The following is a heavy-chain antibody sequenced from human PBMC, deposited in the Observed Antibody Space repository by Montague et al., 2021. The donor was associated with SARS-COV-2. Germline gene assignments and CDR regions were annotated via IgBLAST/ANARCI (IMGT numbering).Heavy chain of an antibody. D-gene: IGHD3-16*01. J-gene: IGHJ4*02. CDR1: GGSISSYY. Sequence: SETLSLTCTVSGGSISSYYWSWIRQPPVKRLEWIGYISYTGSTNYNPSLESRVTMSVDTSKHHFSLSLRSVTAADTAVYFCVRDRWGSSDFDSWGQGTLVTVSS. V-gene: IGHV4-59*01. CDR2: ISYTGST. CDR3: VRDRWGSSDFDS.